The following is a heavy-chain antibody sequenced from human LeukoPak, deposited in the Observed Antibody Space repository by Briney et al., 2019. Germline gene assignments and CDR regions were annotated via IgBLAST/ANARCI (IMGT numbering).Heavy chain of an antibody. CDR1: GYTFINYG. D-gene: IGHD3-16*02. Sequence: ASVKVSCKASGYTFINYGISWVRQAPGQGLEWMGIINPSGGSTSYAQKFQGRVTMTRDMSTSTVYMELSSLRSEDTAVYYCARGLSVGTLGYWGQGTLVTVSS. CDR2: INPSGGST. CDR3: ARGLSVGTLGY. J-gene: IGHJ4*02. V-gene: IGHV1-46*01.